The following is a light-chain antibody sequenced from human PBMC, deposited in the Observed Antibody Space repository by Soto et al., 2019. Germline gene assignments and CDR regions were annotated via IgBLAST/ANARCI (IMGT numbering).Light chain of an antibody. V-gene: IGLV1-40*01. CDR2: GNS. CDR1: TSNIGTFY. CDR3: QSYDSSLSALV. Sequence: QSVLTQPPSASSTPGQTVTISCSGSTSNIGTFYVYWYQQLPGTAPKLLIYGNSNRPSGVPDRFSGSKSGTSASLAITGLQAEDEADYYCQSYDSSLSALVFGGGTQLTVL. J-gene: IGLJ3*02.